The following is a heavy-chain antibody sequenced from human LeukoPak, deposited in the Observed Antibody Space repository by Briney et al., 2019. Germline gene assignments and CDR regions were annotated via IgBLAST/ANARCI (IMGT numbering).Heavy chain of an antibody. CDR1: GFTFSGYG. CDR3: AKDLGLSVGASPFDY. Sequence: GGSLRLSCAASGFTFSGYGMHWVRQAPGQGLEWVAFTRYDDSNKYYADSVKGRFTIFRDNSRNMVYLEMYGLRSDDTAFYYCAKDLGLSVGASPFDYWGQGTLVTVSS. D-gene: IGHD1-26*01. CDR2: TRYDDSNK. V-gene: IGHV3-30*02. J-gene: IGHJ4*02.